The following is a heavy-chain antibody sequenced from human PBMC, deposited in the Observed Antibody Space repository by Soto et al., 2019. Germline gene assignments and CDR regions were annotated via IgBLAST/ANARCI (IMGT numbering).Heavy chain of an antibody. CDR1: GFTFSSYG. CDR3: ANDRWGYGDSPGRGNYYYYGMDV. J-gene: IGHJ6*02. V-gene: IGHV3-30*18. D-gene: IGHD4-17*01. Sequence: QVQLVESGGGVVQPGRSLRLSCAASGFTFSSYGMHWVRQAPGKGLEWVAVISYDGSNKYYADSVKGRFTISRDNSKNTLYLQMNSLRAEDTAVYYCANDRWGYGDSPGRGNYYYYGMDVWGQGTTVTVSS. CDR2: ISYDGSNK.